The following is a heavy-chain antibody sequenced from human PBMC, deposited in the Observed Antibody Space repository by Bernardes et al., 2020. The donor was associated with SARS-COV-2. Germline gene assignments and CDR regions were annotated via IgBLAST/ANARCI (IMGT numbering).Heavy chain of an antibody. CDR3: VKADYKFFWPSSGWGGHFFDN. V-gene: IGHV3-64D*06. CDR2: ISSDADNK. D-gene: IGHD6-19*01. CDR1: VFTFSSYS. J-gene: IGHJ4*02. Sequence: GGSLRLSFSASVFTFSSYSMHWVRQAPGQGLEYVSGISSDADNKQYADSVEDRFTISRDNSKDTLYLQLTSLRLEDTAVYYCVKADYKFFWPSSGWGGHFFDNWGQGSLLTVSS.